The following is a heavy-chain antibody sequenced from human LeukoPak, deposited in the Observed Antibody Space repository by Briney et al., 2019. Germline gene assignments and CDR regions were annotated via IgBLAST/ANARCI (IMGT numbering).Heavy chain of an antibody. Sequence: SETLSLTCAVYGGSFSGYYWSWIRQPPGKGLEWIGEINHSGSTNYNPSLKSRVTISVDTSKNQFSLKLSSVTAADTAVYYCARRSFWNGYYSRPFDPWGQGTLVTVSS. J-gene: IGHJ5*02. CDR2: INHSGST. CDR3: ARRSFWNGYYSRPFDP. D-gene: IGHD3-3*01. CDR1: GGSFSGYY. V-gene: IGHV4-34*01.